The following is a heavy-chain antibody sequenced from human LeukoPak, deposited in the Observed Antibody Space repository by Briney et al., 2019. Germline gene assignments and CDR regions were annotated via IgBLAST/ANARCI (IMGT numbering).Heavy chain of an antibody. V-gene: IGHV1-8*01. CDR3: ARRKFGYDDAFDI. CDR2: MNPNSGNT. D-gene: IGHD5-12*01. J-gene: IGHJ3*02. CDR1: GYTFTIYD. Sequence: ASVKVSFKASGYTFTIYDINWVRQATGQGLEWMGLMNPNSGNTGYAQKFQGRVPMTRNTSISTAYMELSSLGSEDTAVYYCARRKFGYDDAFDIWGQGTMVTVSS.